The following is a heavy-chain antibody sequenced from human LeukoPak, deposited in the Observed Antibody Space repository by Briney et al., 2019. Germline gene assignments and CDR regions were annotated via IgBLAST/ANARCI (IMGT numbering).Heavy chain of an antibody. CDR2: IYYSGST. J-gene: IGHJ4*02. V-gene: IGHV4-59*08. CDR3: ASFSGYSYGYFDY. Sequence: SETLSLTCAVYGGSFSGYYWSWIRQPPGKGLEWIGYIYYSGSTNYNPSLKSRVTISVDTSKNQFSLKLSSVTAADTAVYYCASFSGYSYGYFDYWGQGTLVTVSS. D-gene: IGHD5-18*01. CDR1: GGSFSGYY.